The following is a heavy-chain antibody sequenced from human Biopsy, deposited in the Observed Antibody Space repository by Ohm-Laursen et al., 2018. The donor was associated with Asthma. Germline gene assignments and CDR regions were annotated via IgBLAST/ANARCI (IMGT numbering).Heavy chain of an antibody. CDR2: ISFDGSNK. CDR3: AKDVFPGWELRRGPDY. CDR1: GFSFSNYG. D-gene: IGHD1-26*01. V-gene: IGHV3-30*18. Sequence: SLRLSCSASGFSFSNYGMHWVRQAPGKGLDWVAVISFDGSNKNYTDSVKGRFTISRYNSRNTLHLQRNSLRAEETEVYYCAKDVFPGWELRRGPDYWGQGTLVTVSS. J-gene: IGHJ4*02.